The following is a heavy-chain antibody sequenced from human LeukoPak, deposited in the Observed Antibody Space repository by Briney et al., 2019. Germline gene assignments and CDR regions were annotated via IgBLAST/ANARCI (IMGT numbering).Heavy chain of an antibody. J-gene: IGHJ4*02. CDR3: AREQHYYDSSGYLGY. CDR2: INHSGGT. V-gene: IGHV4-34*01. CDR1: GGSFSGYY. Sequence: SETLSLTCAVYGGSFSGYYWSWIRQPPGKGLEWIGEINHSGGTNYNPSLKSRVTISVDTSKNQFSLKLSSVTAADTAVYYCAREQHYYDSSGYLGYWGQGTLVTVSS. D-gene: IGHD3-22*01.